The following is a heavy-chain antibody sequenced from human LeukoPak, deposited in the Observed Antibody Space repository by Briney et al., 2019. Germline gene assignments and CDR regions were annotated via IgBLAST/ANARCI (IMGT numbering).Heavy chain of an antibody. CDR2: IYPGDSDT. Sequence: GDSLKTSCKGSGYSFTSYWIGWVRQMPGKGLVWMGIIYPGDSDTRYSPSFQGQVTISADKSISTAYLQWSSLKASDTAMYYCARQTSGYSSSGGVDYWGQGTLVTVSS. CDR1: GYSFTSYW. J-gene: IGHJ4*02. D-gene: IGHD6-13*01. V-gene: IGHV5-51*01. CDR3: ARQTSGYSSSGGVDY.